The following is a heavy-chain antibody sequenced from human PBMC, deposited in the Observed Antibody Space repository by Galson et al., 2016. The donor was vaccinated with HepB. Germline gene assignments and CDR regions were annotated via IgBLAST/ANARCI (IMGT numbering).Heavy chain of an antibody. V-gene: IGHV1-18*01. D-gene: IGHD1-1*01. J-gene: IGHJ4*02. CDR1: GYTFSNYG. Sequence: SGYTFSNYGITWVRQAPGQGLEWMGWITDYNGNTNYAQKFQGRVTMTTDTSTATAYMELRSLRSDDTAVYYCARDLTGLTYWGQGTLVTVSS. CDR3: ARDLTGLTY. CDR2: ITDYNGNT.